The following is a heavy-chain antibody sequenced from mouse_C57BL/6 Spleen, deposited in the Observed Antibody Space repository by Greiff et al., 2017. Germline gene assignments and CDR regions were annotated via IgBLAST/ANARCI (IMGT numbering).Heavy chain of an antibody. CDR3: ARNLPGGYVDV. J-gene: IGHJ1*03. Sequence: EVKLMESGPELVKPGASVKISCKASGYTFTDYYMNWVKQSHGKSLEWIGDINPNNGGTSYNQKFKGKATLTVDKSSSTAYMELRSLTSEDSAVYYCARNLPGGYVDVWGTGTTVTVSS. D-gene: IGHD5-1*01. V-gene: IGHV1-26*01. CDR1: GYTFTDYY. CDR2: INPNNGGT.